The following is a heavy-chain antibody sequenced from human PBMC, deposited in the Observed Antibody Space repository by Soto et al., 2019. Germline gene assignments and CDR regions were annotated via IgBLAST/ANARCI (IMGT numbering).Heavy chain of an antibody. V-gene: IGHV3-23*01. J-gene: IGHJ4*02. Sequence: LRLSCAASGFTFSTYAMTWVRQAPGRGLEWVSTILHDETPFYTDSVKGRFTISRDNVRGTLYLQMNGLRVEDAALYFCAKDLFPTSGQRFFFESWGQGSRVTVSS. CDR1: GFTFSTYA. CDR3: AKDLFPTSGQRFFFES. CDR2: ILHDETP. D-gene: IGHD2-21*01.